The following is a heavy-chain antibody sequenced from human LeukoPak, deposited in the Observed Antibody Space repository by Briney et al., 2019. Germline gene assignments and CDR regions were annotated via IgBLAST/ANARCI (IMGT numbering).Heavy chain of an antibody. J-gene: IGHJ4*02. CDR3: ARPLEYSSSSYYFDN. Sequence: GGSLRLSGAAFGSTFVTCCMNRVPQAPGKGLEGGPFISSTSSYIYYADSVKGRFTISRDNAKNSLYLQMNSLRAEDTAVYYCARPLEYSSSSYYFDNWGQGTLVTVSS. D-gene: IGHD6-6*01. CDR1: GSTFVTCC. CDR2: ISSTSSYI. V-gene: IGHV3-21*05.